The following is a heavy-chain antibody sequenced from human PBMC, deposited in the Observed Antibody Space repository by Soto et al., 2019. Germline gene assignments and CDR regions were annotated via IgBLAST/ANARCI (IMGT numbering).Heavy chain of an antibody. CDR1: GYTFSNYG. D-gene: IGHD6-25*01. CDR2: ISTDNGNT. V-gene: IGHV1-18*01. J-gene: IGHJ6*02. Sequence: QVQLVQSGAEVKKPGASVKVSCQASGYTFSNYGIIWVRQAPGQGLEWMGWISTDNGNTNSARKLQGRVTMTTDTSTSTAYMELRSLRSDDTAMYYCARDGVGGGAAGISYYHHGMDVWGQGTTVTVSS. CDR3: ARDGVGGGAAGISYYHHGMDV.